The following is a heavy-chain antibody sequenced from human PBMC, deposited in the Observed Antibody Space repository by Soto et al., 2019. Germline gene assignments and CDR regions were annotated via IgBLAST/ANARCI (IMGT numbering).Heavy chain of an antibody. CDR2: IGGSRDGT. CDR3: AKGIYCTDAGCYNVFGI. CDR1: GFIFNNYA. V-gene: IGHV3-23*01. Sequence: GGSLRLSCAASGFIFNNYAMSWVRQAPGKGLEWVSTIGGSRDGTYYADSAKGRFTISRDSSKNTLYLQMNSLRADDTAVYYCAKGIYCTDAGCYNVFGIWGRGTMVTVSS. D-gene: IGHD2-15*01. J-gene: IGHJ3*02.